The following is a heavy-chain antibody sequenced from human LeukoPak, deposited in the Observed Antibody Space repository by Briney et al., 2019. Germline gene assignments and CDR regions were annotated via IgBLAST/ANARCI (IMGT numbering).Heavy chain of an antibody. Sequence: GGSLRLSCAASGITLSGHWMHWVSQGPGKGLVEVSRINSDGSGTSYADSVKGRFSMSRDNAANTVYLQMNSLRAEDTAVYYCVRACGGDCYSRGRAFDIWGQGTKVTVSA. V-gene: IGHV3-74*01. CDR1: GITLSGHW. CDR2: INSDGSGT. CDR3: VRACGGDCYSRGRAFDI. D-gene: IGHD2-21*02. J-gene: IGHJ3*02.